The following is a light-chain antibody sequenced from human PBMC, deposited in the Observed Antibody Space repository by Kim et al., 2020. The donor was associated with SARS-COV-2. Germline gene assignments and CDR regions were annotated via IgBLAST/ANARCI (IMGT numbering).Light chain of an antibody. J-gene: IGKJ4*01. Sequence: TINCKSSQSVFFSSDNKNYLAWYQQKPGQPPKLLISWASTLESGVPDRFSGSGSGTDFTLTISSLQAEDAAVYYCQQYYATLALTFGGGTKVDIK. CDR3: QQYYATLALT. CDR2: WAS. V-gene: IGKV4-1*01. CDR1: QSVFFSSDNKNY.